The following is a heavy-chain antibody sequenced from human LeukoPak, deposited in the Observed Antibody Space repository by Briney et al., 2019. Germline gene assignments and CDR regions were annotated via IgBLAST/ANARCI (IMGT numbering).Heavy chain of an antibody. CDR3: ARDRYALTFDY. V-gene: IGHV4-61*01. D-gene: IGHD2-2*01. J-gene: IGHJ4*02. Sequence: SETLSLTCTVSGGSVSSGTYYWSWIRQPPGKGLEWVGYIFYSGNTNYNPSLKSRVTMSVDTSKNQFSLKLNSVTAAGTAVYYCARDRYALTFDYWGQGILVTVSS. CDR2: IFYSGNT. CDR1: GGSVSSGTYY.